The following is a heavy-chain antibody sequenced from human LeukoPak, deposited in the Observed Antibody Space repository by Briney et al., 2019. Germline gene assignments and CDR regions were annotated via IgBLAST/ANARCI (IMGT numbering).Heavy chain of an antibody. V-gene: IGHV4-59*01. CDR2: IYYSGST. CDR3: ARDTGPRFDY. CDR1: GGSISSDY. J-gene: IGHJ4*02. Sequence: PSETLSLTCTVAGGSISSDYWSWIRQPPGKGLEWIGYIYYSGSTNYNPSLKSRVTISLDTSKNPLSLQVSSVTAADTAVYYCARDTGPRFDYWGQGTLVTVSS. D-gene: IGHD1-1*01.